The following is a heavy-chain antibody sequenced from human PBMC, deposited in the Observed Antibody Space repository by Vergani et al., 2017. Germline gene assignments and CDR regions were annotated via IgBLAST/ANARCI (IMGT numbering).Heavy chain of an antibody. J-gene: IGHJ6*02. V-gene: IGHV3-11*04. Sequence: LEESGGGSVKPGGSLRLSCAASGFKFSDHYMSWIRQAPGKGLEWVSHISPGASTVSYTDSVTGRFTVSRDNANNSLTLDMTTLRVEDTAVYYCAKNPGISTTRHYYAMDVWGLGTTVTVSS. CDR2: ISPGASTV. CDR3: AKNPGISTTRHYYAMDV. CDR1: GFKFSDHY. D-gene: IGHD1-1*01.